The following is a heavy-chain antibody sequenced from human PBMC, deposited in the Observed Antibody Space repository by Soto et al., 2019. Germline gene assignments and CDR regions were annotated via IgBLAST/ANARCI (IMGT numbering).Heavy chain of an antibody. CDR1: GFTFSTYW. CDR3: ASTITMVRGHGMDV. CDR2: IKSDGSST. J-gene: IGHJ6*02. D-gene: IGHD3-10*01. V-gene: IGHV3-74*01. Sequence: EVQLVESGGGLVQPGGSLRLSCEASGFTFSTYWMHWVRQAPGKGLVWVSRIKSDGSSTSYADSVKGRFTISRDNPKNMLYLQMNSLRAEDTAVYYCASTITMVRGHGMDVWGQGTTVTVSS.